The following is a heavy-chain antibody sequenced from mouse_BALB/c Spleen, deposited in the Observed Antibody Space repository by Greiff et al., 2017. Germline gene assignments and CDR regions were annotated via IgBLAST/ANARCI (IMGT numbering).Heavy chain of an antibody. CDR3: ARRGDY. V-gene: IGHV14-1*02. Sequence: EVMLVESGAELVRPGALVKLSCKASGFNIKDYYMHWVKQRPEQGLEWIGWIDPENGNTIYDPKFQGKASITADTSSNTAYLQLSSLTSEDTAVYYCARRGDYWGQGTSVTVSS. J-gene: IGHJ4*01. CDR2: IDPENGNT. CDR1: GFNIKDYY.